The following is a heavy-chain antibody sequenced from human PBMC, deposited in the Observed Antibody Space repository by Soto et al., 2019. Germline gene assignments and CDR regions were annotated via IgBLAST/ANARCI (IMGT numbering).Heavy chain of an antibody. D-gene: IGHD2-2*03. CDR2: FDPEDGET. CDR3: ATAWLDIVVVPAAIREFAFDY. CDR1: GYTLTELS. Sequence: GASVKVSCKVSGYTLTELSMHWVRQAPGKGLEWMGGFDPEDGETIYAQKFQGRVTMTEDTSTDTAYVELSSLRSEDTAVYYCATAWLDIVVVPAAIREFAFDYWGQGTLVTVSS. V-gene: IGHV1-24*01. J-gene: IGHJ4*02.